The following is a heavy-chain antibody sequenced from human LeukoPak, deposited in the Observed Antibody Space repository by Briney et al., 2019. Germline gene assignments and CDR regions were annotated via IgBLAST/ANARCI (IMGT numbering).Heavy chain of an antibody. Sequence: SETLSLTCTVSGGSISSYYWSWIRQPAGKGLEWIGRIYTSGSTNYNPSLKSRVTMSVDTSKNQFSLKLSSVTAADTAVYYCARDRYYYDSSGYSASFDYWGQGTLVTVSS. CDR3: ARDRYYYDSSGYSASFDY. V-gene: IGHV4-4*07. D-gene: IGHD3-22*01. CDR2: IYTSGST. J-gene: IGHJ4*02. CDR1: GGSISSYY.